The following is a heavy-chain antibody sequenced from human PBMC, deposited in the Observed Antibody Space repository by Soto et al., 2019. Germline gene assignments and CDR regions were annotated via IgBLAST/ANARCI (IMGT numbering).Heavy chain of an antibody. J-gene: IGHJ4*02. V-gene: IGHV4-59*08. CDR2: IYYSGST. D-gene: IGHD3-22*01. CDR1: GGSISSYY. CDR3: ARGEYYDSSGYYYVRPPDY. Sequence: SETLSLTCTVSGGSISSYYWSWIRQPPGKGLEWIGYIYYSGSTNYNPSLKSRVTISVDTSKNQFSLKLSSVTAADTAVYYCARGEYYDSSGYYYVRPPDYWGQGTLVTVSS.